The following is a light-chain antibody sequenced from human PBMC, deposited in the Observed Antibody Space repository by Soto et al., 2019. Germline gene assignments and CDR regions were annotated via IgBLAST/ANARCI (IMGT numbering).Light chain of an antibody. J-gene: IGKJ4*01. CDR1: QDIVKY. CDR2: DAS. Sequence: DIPMTQFPSSLSASVGDRVTITCQASQDIVKYLDWYQQKPGKAPKLLIFDASNLGTGVPSRFSGSGSGTDFTFTISSLQPEDIATYYCQQYKHVPLTFGGGTKVEI. V-gene: IGKV1-33*01. CDR3: QQYKHVPLT.